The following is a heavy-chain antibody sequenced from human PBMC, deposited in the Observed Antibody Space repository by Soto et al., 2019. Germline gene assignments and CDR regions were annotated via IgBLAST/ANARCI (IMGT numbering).Heavy chain of an antibody. D-gene: IGHD5-18*01. CDR2: VYYSGST. CDR3: ARAGYSYSSGYYFDY. V-gene: IGHV4-59*01. CDR1: SGSISNYY. J-gene: IGHJ4*02. Sequence: PSETLSLTCNVSSGSISNYYWGWIRQPPGKGLEWIGFVYYSGSTNSNPSLKSRVTILVDTSKNQFSLKLSSVTAADTAVYYCARAGYSYSSGYYFDYWGQGTLVTVSS.